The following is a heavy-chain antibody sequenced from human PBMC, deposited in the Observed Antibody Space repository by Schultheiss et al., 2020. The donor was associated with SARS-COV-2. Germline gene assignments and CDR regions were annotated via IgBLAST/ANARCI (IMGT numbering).Heavy chain of an antibody. Sequence: GGSLRLSCAASGFTFSDYYMSWIRQAPGKGLEWVSYIDIWSTTIHYADSVKGRFSISRDNAKNALFLQMNSLRVEDTAVYYCASGGGYYGSGSPVGYWGQGTLVTVSS. V-gene: IGHV3-11*04. CDR2: IDIWSTTI. CDR1: GFTFSDYY. J-gene: IGHJ4*02. CDR3: ASGGGYYGSGSPVGY. D-gene: IGHD3-10*01.